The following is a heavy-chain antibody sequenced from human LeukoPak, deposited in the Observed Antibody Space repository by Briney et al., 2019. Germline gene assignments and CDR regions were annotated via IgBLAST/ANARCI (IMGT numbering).Heavy chain of an antibody. CDR2: IIPILGTA. V-gene: IGHV1-69*05. Sequence: ASVKVSCKASGGTFSSYAISWVRQAPGQGLEWMGGIIPILGTANYAQKFQGRVTITTDESTSTAYMELSSLRSEDTAVYYCARDSSYDILTGYTHYNWFDPWGQGTLVTVSS. D-gene: IGHD3-9*01. CDR1: GGTFSSYA. CDR3: ARDSSYDILTGYTHYNWFDP. J-gene: IGHJ5*02.